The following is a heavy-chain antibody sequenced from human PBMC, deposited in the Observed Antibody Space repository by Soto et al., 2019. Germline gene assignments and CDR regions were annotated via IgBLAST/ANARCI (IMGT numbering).Heavy chain of an antibody. D-gene: IGHD2-21*02. CDR3: AREGTGGNSYYYYGMDV. V-gene: IGHV1-69*01. J-gene: IGHJ6*02. Sequence: QVQLVQSGAEVKKPGSSVKVSCKASGGTFSSYAISWVRQAPGQGLEWMGGIIPIFGTANYAQKFQGRVTITADESTSTAYMELSSLRSEDTAVYYRAREGTGGNSYYYYGMDVWGQGTTVTVSS. CDR1: GGTFSSYA. CDR2: IIPIFGTA.